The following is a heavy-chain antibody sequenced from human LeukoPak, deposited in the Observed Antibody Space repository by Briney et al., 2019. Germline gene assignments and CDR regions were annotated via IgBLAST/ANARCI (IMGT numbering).Heavy chain of an antibody. Sequence: PGGSLRLSCEASGFTFSSYEMNWVRQAPGKGLEWVSYISSSGSTIYYADSVKGRFTISRDNAKNSLYLQMNSLRAEDTAVYYCASRRGYDPYYFDYWGQGTLVTASS. V-gene: IGHV3-48*03. CDR2: ISSSGSTI. CDR3: ASRRGYDPYYFDY. CDR1: GFTFSSYE. J-gene: IGHJ4*02. D-gene: IGHD5-12*01.